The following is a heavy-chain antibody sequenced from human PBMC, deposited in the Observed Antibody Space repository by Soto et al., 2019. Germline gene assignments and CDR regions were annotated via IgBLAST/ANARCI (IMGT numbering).Heavy chain of an antibody. J-gene: IGHJ6*02. Sequence: VASVKVSCKASGVTFSSYAISWVRQAPGQGLEWMGGIIPIFGTANYAQKFQGRVTITADKSTSTAYMELSSLRSEDTAVYYCARDASTPGYSSSWYASGLYGMDVWGQGTTVTVSS. CDR2: IIPIFGTA. CDR3: ARDASTPGYSSSWYASGLYGMDV. D-gene: IGHD6-13*01. V-gene: IGHV1-69*06. CDR1: GVTFSSYA.